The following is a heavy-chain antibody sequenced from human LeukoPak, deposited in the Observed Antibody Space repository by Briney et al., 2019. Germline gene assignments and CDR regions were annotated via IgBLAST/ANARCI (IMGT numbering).Heavy chain of an antibody. CDR1: GGSISSGGYY. J-gene: IGHJ4*02. CDR3: ARDSPRLGSDY. Sequence: SETLFLTCTVSGGSISSGGYYWSWIRQHPGKGLEWIGYIYYSGSTYYNPSLKSRVTLSVDTSKNQFSLKLSSVTAADTAVYYCARDSPRLGSDYWGQGTLVTVSS. D-gene: IGHD3-16*01. V-gene: IGHV4-31*03. CDR2: IYYSGST.